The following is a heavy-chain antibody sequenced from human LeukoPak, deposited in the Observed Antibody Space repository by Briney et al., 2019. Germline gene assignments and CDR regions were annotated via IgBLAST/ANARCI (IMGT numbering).Heavy chain of an antibody. Sequence: GGSLRLSCAASGFTFSAYSMNWVRQAPGKGLEWVSSSSSRRSDLYYADSVKGRFTISRDNAKRSLYLQMNSLRAEHTAVYYCARGDETAILDYWGQGTLVTVSS. CDR1: GFTFSAYS. V-gene: IGHV3-21*01. J-gene: IGHJ4*02. CDR2: SSSRRSDL. CDR3: ARGDETAILDY. D-gene: IGHD5-18*01.